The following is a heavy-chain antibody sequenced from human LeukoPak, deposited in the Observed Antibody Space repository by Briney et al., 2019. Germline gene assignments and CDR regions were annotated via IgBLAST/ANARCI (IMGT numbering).Heavy chain of an antibody. J-gene: IGHJ4*02. D-gene: IGHD2-15*01. CDR1: GGAISRGDYY. Sequence: SQTLSLTCNVSGGAISRGDYYWSWVRQPPRKGLEWIGYIYHSGSTYYNPSLKSRITISVDTSKNQFSLKVTSVTAADTATYYCARFDIVEEGGPDYWGQGTLVTVSS. CDR3: ARFDIVEEGGPDY. CDR2: IYHSGST. V-gene: IGHV4-30-4*01.